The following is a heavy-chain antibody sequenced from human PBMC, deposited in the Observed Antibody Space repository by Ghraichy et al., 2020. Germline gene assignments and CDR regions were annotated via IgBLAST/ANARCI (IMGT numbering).Heavy chain of an antibody. J-gene: IGHJ5*02. Sequence: SQTLSLTCTVSGGSIINYYWSWIRQPPGKGLEWIGYIYYRGSTNYNPSLKSRVTLSVDTSRNQLSLKLSSVTAADTAVYYCARGGPDFWSGYTFHWFDPWGQGTLVTVSS. V-gene: IGHV4-59*01. D-gene: IGHD3-3*01. CDR3: ARGGPDFWSGYTFHWFDP. CDR1: GGSIINYY. CDR2: IYYRGST.